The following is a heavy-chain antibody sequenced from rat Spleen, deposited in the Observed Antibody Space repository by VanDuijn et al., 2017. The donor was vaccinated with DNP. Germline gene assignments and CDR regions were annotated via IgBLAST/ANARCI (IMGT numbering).Heavy chain of an antibody. CDR2: ISSGGST. D-gene: IGHD2-7*01. V-gene: IGHV2S12*01. CDR1: GFSLTNYG. CDR3: IRPLISRGYFDY. J-gene: IGHJ2*01. Sequence: QVQLKESGPGLVQPSQTLSLTCTVSGFSLTNYGVSWVRQPPGKGLEWIAAISSGGSTYYNSVFKSRLSISRDTSKSQVFLKMNSLQTEDTAIYFCIRPLISRGYFDYWGQGVMVTVSS.